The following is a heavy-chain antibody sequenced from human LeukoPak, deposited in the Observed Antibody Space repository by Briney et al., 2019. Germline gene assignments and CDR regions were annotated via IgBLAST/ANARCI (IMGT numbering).Heavy chain of an antibody. V-gene: IGHV3-33*06. Sequence: GRSLRLSCAASGFTFSSYGMHWVRQAPGKGLEWVAVIWYDGSNKYYADSVKGRFTISRDNSKSTLYLQMNSLRAEDTAVYYCAKDRKLGYYMDVWGKGTTVTVSS. D-gene: IGHD1-14*01. CDR1: GFTFSSYG. J-gene: IGHJ6*03. CDR3: AKDRKLGYYMDV. CDR2: IWYDGSNK.